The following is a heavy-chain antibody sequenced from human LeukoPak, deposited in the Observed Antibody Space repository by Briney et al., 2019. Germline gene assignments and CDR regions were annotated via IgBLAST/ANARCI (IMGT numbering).Heavy chain of an antibody. D-gene: IGHD2-2*01. CDR1: GFTLSSNY. CDR2: IYSGGST. J-gene: IGHJ4*02. Sequence: PGGSLRLSCAASGFTLSSNYVSWVRQAPGKGLEWVSVIYSGGSTYYADSVKGRFTISRDNSKNTLYLQMNSLRAEDTAVYYCASELPRYCSSTSCLIFDYWGQGTLVTVSS. CDR3: ASELPRYCSSTSCLIFDY. V-gene: IGHV3-53*01.